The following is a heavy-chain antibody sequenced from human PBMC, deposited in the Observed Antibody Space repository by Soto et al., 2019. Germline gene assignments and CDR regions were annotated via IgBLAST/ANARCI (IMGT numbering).Heavy chain of an antibody. V-gene: IGHV3-49*04. Sequence: GSLRLSCTASGFTFGDYAMSWVRQAPGKGLEWVGFIRSKAYGGTTEYAASVKGRFTISRDDSKSIAYLQMNSLKTEDTAVYYCTREGIRYYYDSSGYYTPDYWGQGTLVTVS. CDR2: IRSKAYGGTT. CDR3: TREGIRYYYDSSGYYTPDY. J-gene: IGHJ4*02. D-gene: IGHD3-22*01. CDR1: GFTFGDYA.